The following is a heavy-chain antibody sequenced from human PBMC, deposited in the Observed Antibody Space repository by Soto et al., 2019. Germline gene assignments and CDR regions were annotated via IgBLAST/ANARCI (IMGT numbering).Heavy chain of an antibody. CDR2: TYYRSKWYN. D-gene: IGHD3-3*01. J-gene: IGHJ6*02. Sequence: SQTLSLTCAISGDGVSSNSAAWNWIRQSPSRGLEWLGRTYYRSKWYNDYAVSVKSRITINPGTSKNQFSLQLNSVTPEDTAVYYCARASEYYDFWSGPYPPYGMDVWGQGTTVTVSS. V-gene: IGHV6-1*01. CDR3: ARASEYYDFWSGPYPPYGMDV. CDR1: GDGVSSNSAA.